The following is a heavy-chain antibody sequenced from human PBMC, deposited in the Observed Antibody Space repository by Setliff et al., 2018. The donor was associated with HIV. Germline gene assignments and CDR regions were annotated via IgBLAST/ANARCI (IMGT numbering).Heavy chain of an antibody. D-gene: IGHD6-19*01. J-gene: IGHJ5*02. CDR3: AREKRSGFSSGWTNWFDP. V-gene: IGHV4-39*07. Sequence: PSETLSLTCTVSGGSIGSSSYYWGWIRQPPGKGLEWIGSIHYSGSTYYNPSLKSRVTISVDTSKNQFSLKLSSVTAADTAVYYCAREKRSGFSSGWTNWFDPWGQGTLVTVSS. CDR1: GGSIGSSSYY. CDR2: IHYSGST.